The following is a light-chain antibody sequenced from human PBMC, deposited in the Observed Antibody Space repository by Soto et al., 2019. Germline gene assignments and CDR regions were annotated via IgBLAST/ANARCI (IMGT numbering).Light chain of an antibody. V-gene: IGKV3-20*01. CDR2: GAS. Sequence: ESVLTRAPGTLSLSPGERATLSCSASHSVSSSYLAWYQQKPGQAPRLLIYGASSRATGIPDRFSGSGSGTDFTLTISRLEPEDFAVYYCQQYGSSPWTFGQATKVDI. CDR3: QQYGSSPWT. J-gene: IGKJ1*01. CDR1: HSVSSSY.